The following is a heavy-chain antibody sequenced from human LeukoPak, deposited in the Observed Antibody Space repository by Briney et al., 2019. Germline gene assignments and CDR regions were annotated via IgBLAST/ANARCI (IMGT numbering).Heavy chain of an antibody. CDR3: VRGPQRI. CDR1: GYTFTSYD. D-gene: IGHD6-25*01. Sequence: ASVKVSCKASGYTFTSYDINWVRQATGQGLEWMGWMNPNSGNTGYAQKFQGRVTMTRDMSTSTVYMELSSLRSEDTAVYYCVRGPQRIWGQGTMVTVSS. CDR2: MNPNSGNT. V-gene: IGHV1-8*02. J-gene: IGHJ3*02.